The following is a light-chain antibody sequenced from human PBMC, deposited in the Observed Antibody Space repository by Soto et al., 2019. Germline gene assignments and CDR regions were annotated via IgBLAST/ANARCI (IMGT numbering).Light chain of an antibody. CDR2: GNS. Sequence: QSVLTQPPSVSGAPGQRVTISCTGSSSNIGAGYNVHWYQQLPGIAPKLLIYGNSNRPSGVPDRFSGSKSGTSASLAITGLQAEDEADYYCQSYGSSLSGFVVFGGGTKLTVL. V-gene: IGLV1-40*01. CDR3: QSYGSSLSGFVV. CDR1: SSNIGAGYN. J-gene: IGLJ2*01.